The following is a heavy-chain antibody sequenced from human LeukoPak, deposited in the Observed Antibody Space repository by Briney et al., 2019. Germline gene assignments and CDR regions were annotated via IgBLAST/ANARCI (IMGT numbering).Heavy chain of an antibody. D-gene: IGHD6-13*01. J-gene: IGHJ2*01. Sequence: ATVKISCKASGYTFTDYYMHWVQQAPGKGLEWMGRVDPEDGETIYAEKFQGRVTITADTSTDTAYMELSSLRSEDTAVYYCATATIAAAGYFDLWGRGTLVTVSS. V-gene: IGHV1-69-2*01. CDR1: GYTFTDYY. CDR3: ATATIAAAGYFDL. CDR2: VDPEDGET.